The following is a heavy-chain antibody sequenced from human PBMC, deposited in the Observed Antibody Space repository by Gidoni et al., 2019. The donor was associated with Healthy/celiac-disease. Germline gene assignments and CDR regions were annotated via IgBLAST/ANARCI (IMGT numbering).Heavy chain of an antibody. CDR3: ARRLTYWNYGGNWFDP. J-gene: IGHJ5*02. CDR2: IYYSGST. D-gene: IGHD1-7*01. CDR1: GGSISSSSYY. Sequence: QLQLQESGPGLVKPSETLSLTCTVSGGSISSSSYYWGWIRQPPGKGLEWIGSIYYSGSTYYNPSLKSRVTISVDTSKNQFSLKLSSVTAADTAVYYCARRLTYWNYGGNWFDPWGQGTLVTVSS. V-gene: IGHV4-39*01.